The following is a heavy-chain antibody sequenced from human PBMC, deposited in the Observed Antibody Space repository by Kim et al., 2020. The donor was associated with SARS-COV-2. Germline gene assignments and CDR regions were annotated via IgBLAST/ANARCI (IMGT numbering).Heavy chain of an antibody. CDR3: AKVKWIQLWSYSPFDY. CDR2: ISGSGGST. D-gene: IGHD5-18*01. J-gene: IGHJ4*02. V-gene: IGHV3-23*01. Sequence: GGSLRLSCAASGFTFSSYAMSWVRQAPGKGLEWVSAISGSGGSTYYADSVKGRFTISRDNSKNTLYLQMNSLRAEDTAVYYCAKVKWIQLWSYSPFDYWGQGTLVTVSS. CDR1: GFTFSSYA.